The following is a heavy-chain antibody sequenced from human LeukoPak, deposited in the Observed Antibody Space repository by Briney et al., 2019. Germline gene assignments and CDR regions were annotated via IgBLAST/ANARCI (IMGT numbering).Heavy chain of an antibody. CDR2: ISGSGGRT. D-gene: IGHD1-26*01. CDR3: ARDPLGIVGATPGY. J-gene: IGHJ4*02. V-gene: IGHV3-23*01. CDR1: GFTFSSYA. Sequence: GSLRLSCAVSGFTFSSYAMSWVRQAPGKGLEWVSVISGSGGRTYYADSVKGRFTISRDNSKNTLYLQMNSLRAEDTAVYYCARDPLGIVGATPGYWGQGTLVTVSS.